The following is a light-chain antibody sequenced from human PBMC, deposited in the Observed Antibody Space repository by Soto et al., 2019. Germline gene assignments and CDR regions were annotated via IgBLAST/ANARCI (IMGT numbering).Light chain of an antibody. CDR3: LQHDDSPFT. J-gene: IGKJ3*01. CDR2: GAS. CDR1: QTIRSNF. V-gene: IGKV3-20*01. Sequence: EIVLTQSPGALSLSPGERATLSCRASQTIRSNFLAWYQHKPGPAPRLLIYGASTTATGIPDRFSGSGSGTEFTLTISRLEPEDFAVYFCLQHDDSPFTFGAGTKVDI.